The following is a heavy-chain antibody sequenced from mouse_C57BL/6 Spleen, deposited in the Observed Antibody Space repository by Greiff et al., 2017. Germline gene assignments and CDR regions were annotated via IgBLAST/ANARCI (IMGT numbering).Heavy chain of an antibody. J-gene: IGHJ2*01. CDR1: GYTFTSYW. D-gene: IGHD3-1*01. V-gene: IGHV1-55*01. CDR2: IYPGSGST. CDR3: AGSGGRLGPVFDY. Sequence: QVQLQQPGAELVKPGASVKMSCKASGYTFTSYWITWVKQRPGQGLEWIGDIYPGSGSTNYNEKFKSKATLTVDTSSSTAYMQLSSLPSEDSAVYYCAGSGGRLGPVFDYWGQGTTLTVSS.